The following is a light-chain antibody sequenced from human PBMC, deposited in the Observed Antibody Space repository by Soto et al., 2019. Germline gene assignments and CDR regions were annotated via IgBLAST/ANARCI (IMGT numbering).Light chain of an antibody. CDR1: SSDVGDYNY. CDR3: SSYAGSNNWV. V-gene: IGLV2-8*01. J-gene: IGLJ3*02. CDR2: EVS. Sequence: QSVLTQPPSASGSPGQSVTISCTGTSSDVGDYNYVSWYQQHPGKAPKLMIYEVSERPSGVPDRISGSKSGNTASLTVSGLQAEDEADYYCSSYAGSNNWVFGGGTKLTVL.